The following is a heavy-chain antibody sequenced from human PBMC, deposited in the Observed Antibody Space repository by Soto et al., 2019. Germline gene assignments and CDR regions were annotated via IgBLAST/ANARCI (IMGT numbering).Heavy chain of an antibody. J-gene: IGHJ5*02. V-gene: IGHV1-69*02. D-gene: IGHD4-17*01. CDR1: GGTFSSYT. CDR3: ARGPATVSSGWFDP. CDR2: IIPILGIA. Sequence: QVQLVQSGAEVKKPGSSVKVSCKASGGTFSSYTISWVRQAPGQGLEWMGRIIPILGIANYAQKFQGRVTITADKYTSTAYMELSSLRSEDTAVYYCARGPATVSSGWFDPWGQGTLVTVSS.